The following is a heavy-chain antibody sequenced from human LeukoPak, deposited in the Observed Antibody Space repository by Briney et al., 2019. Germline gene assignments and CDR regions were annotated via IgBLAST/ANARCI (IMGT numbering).Heavy chain of an antibody. V-gene: IGHV3-20*04. CDR3: AGSLRGGGWYMY. Sequence: GGSLRLSCAASGFSFDDYAMNWVRQAPGKGLEWVSGINWSGGSTGYADSVKGRFTISRDNAKNSLYLQMNSLRDEDTAVYYCAGSLRGGGWYMYWGQGTLVTVSS. CDR2: INWSGGST. D-gene: IGHD6-19*01. J-gene: IGHJ4*02. CDR1: GFSFDDYA.